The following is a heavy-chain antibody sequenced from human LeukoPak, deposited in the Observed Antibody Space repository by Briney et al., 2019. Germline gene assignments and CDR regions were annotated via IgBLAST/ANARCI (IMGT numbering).Heavy chain of an antibody. CDR2: INPSGGST. CDR1: GGTFTSYY. J-gene: IGHJ4*02. Sequence: ASVKVSCKASGGTFTSYYMHWVRQAPGQGLEWMGIINPSGGSTSYAQKFQGRVTMTRDMSTSTVYMELSSLRSEDTAVYYCASGGSGSYYNPPVDYWGQGTLVTVSS. V-gene: IGHV1-46*01. CDR3: ASGGSGSYYNPPVDY. D-gene: IGHD3-10*01.